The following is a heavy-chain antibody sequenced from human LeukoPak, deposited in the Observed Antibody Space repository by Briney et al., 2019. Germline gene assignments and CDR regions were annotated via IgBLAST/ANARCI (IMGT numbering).Heavy chain of an antibody. D-gene: IGHD3-22*01. V-gene: IGHV4-39*07. Sequence: SETLSLTCTVSGGSISSSSYYWGWIRQPPGKGLEWIGSIYYSGSTYYNPSLKSRVTISVDTSKNQFSLKLSSVTAADTAVYYCARDSPDSSSYFAAFDIWGQGTMVTVSS. J-gene: IGHJ3*02. CDR2: IYYSGST. CDR1: GGSISSSSYY. CDR3: ARDSPDSSSYFAAFDI.